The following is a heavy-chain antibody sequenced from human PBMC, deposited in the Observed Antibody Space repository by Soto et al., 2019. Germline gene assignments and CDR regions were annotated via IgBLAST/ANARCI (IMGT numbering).Heavy chain of an antibody. D-gene: IGHD3-10*01. CDR3: VRGLLGADYYSGGWYYFDS. CDR1: GGSFSGYS. CDR2: INHSGST. V-gene: IGHV4-34*01. Sequence: SETLSLTCAVYGGSFSGYSWTWIRQSPRKGLEWIGQINHSGSTNYNPSLKSRVTISLVTSKNQFSLELGSVTAADTAVYYCVRGLLGADYYSGGWYYFDSWGPGTLVNVSS. J-gene: IGHJ4*02.